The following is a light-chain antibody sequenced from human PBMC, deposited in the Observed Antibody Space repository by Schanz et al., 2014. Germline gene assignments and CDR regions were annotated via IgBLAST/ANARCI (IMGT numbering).Light chain of an antibody. Sequence: QTVVTQEPSFSVSPGGTVTLTCGLTSGSVSTHYYPSWYQQTPGQAPRTLIHSTNTRSSGVPDRFSGSILGNKAALTITGAQADDESDYYCVLYMGSGIWLFGGGTKLTVL. CDR2: STN. CDR1: SGSVSTHYY. J-gene: IGLJ3*02. V-gene: IGLV8-61*01. CDR3: VLYMGSGIWL.